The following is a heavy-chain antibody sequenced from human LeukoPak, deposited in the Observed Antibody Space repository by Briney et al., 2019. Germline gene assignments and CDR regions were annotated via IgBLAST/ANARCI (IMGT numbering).Heavy chain of an antibody. J-gene: IGHJ4*02. CDR3: ARVNGGYYFDY. CDR2: IYSGGST. CDR1: GFTVSNNY. Sequence: PGGSLRLSCAASGFTVSNNYMSWVRQAPGKGLEWVSVIYSGGSTYYADSVKGRFTISRDNSKNTLYLQMNSLRAEDTAVYYCARVNGGYYFDYWGQGTLVTVSS. V-gene: IGHV3-53*01.